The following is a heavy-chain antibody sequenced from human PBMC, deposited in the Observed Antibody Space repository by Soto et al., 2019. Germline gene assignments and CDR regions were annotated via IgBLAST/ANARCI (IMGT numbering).Heavy chain of an antibody. V-gene: IGHV5-51*01. CDR2: IYPGDSDT. J-gene: IGHJ6*02. CDR1: GYSFTSYW. D-gene: IGHD6-6*01. Sequence: GESLKISCKGSGYSFTSYWIGWVRQMPGKGLEWMGIIYPGDSDTRYSPSFQGQVTISADKSISTAYLQWSSLKASDTAMYYCARHLSARNQSHYYYGMDVWGQGTTVTVSS. CDR3: ARHLSARNQSHYYYGMDV.